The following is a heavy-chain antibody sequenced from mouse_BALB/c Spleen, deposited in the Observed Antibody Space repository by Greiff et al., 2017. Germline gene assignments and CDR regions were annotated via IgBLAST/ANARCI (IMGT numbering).Heavy chain of an antibody. J-gene: IGHJ3*01. CDR2: ISSGSSTI. V-gene: IGHV5-17*02. Sequence: EVKLMESGGGLVQPGGSRKLSCAASGFTFSSFGMHWVRQAPEKGLEWVAYISSGSSTIYYADTVKGRFTISRDNPKNTLFLQMTRLRSEDTAMYYCARSYDYDIWFAYWGQGTLVTVSA. CDR3: ARSYDYDIWFAY. D-gene: IGHD2-4*01. CDR1: GFTFSSFG.